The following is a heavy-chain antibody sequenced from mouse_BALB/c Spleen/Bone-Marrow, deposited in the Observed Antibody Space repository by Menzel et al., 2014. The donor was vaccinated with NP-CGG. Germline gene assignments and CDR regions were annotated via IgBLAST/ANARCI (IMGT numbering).Heavy chain of an antibody. V-gene: IGHV1-7*01. CDR3: ARPRFAY. Sequence: GQLQQSGAELAKPGASVKMSCKASGYTFASYWMHWIKQRPGQGLEWIGYITPSTGYIEYNQKFKDKATLTADKSSSTAYMQLSSLTSEDSAVYYCARPRFAYWGQGTLVTVSA. CDR1: GYTFASYW. J-gene: IGHJ3*01. CDR2: ITPSTGYI.